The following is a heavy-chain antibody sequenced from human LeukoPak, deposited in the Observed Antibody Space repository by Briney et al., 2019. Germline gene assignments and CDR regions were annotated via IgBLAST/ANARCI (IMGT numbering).Heavy chain of an antibody. CDR3: ARDIYDFWSGYLDY. J-gene: IGHJ4*02. CDR2: IYYSGST. D-gene: IGHD3-3*01. Sequence: SQTLSLTCTVSGGSISSGDYYWSWIRQPPGKGLEWIGYIYYSGSTYYNPSLKSRVTISVDTSKNQFSLKLSSVTAADTAVYYCARDIYDFWSGYLDYWGQGTLATVSS. V-gene: IGHV4-30-4*01. CDR1: GGSISSGDYY.